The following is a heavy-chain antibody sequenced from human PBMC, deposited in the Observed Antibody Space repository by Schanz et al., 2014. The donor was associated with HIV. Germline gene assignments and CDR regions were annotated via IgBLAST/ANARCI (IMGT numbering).Heavy chain of an antibody. Sequence: VQLVESGGGLVQPGRSLRLSCIASGFTFDDCAMHWVRQLPGKGLEWVSGISWNSGNIAYADSVRGRFTISRDNAKNSMYLQMNSLRGEDTALYYCARVWADYGMDVWGQGTTVTVSS. D-gene: IGHD3-16*01. V-gene: IGHV3-9*01. CDR1: GFTFDDCA. J-gene: IGHJ6*02. CDR3: ARVWADYGMDV. CDR2: ISWNSGNI.